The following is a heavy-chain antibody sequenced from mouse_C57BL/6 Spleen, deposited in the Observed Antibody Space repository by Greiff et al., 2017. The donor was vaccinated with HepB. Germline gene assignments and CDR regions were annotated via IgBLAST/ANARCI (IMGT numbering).Heavy chain of an antibody. V-gene: IGHV14-1*01. CDR3: NTGDCGDGGSGLAY. J-gene: IGHJ3*01. D-gene: IGHD2-13*01. CDR2: IDPEDGDT. Sequence: VQLQQSGAELVRPGASVKLSCTASGFNIKDYYMHWVKQRPEQGLEWIGWIDPEDGDTKYAPKFPGKATITTDTASNTAYLQLSSLTSEDTAVYDGNTGDCGDGGSGLAYWGQGTLVTVSA. CDR1: GFNIKDYY.